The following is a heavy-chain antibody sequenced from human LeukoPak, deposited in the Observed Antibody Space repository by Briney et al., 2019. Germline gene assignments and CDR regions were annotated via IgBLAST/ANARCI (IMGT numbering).Heavy chain of an antibody. J-gene: IGHJ3*02. CDR1: GFTFNSYG. D-gene: IGHD1-26*01. V-gene: IGHV3-30*03. CDR2: ISHDGGKA. CDR3: ARFSGNYSGVAFDI. Sequence: GGSLRLSCAVSGFTFNSYGMHWVRQAPGKGLEWVAAISHDGGKAYYADSVKGRFTISRDNSDNTLHLLMNSLRPEDTAVYYCARFSGNYSGVAFDIWGQGTMVTVSS.